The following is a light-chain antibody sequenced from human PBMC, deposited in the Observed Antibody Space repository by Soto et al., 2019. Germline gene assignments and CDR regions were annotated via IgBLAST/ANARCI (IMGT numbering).Light chain of an antibody. J-gene: IGKJ1*01. Sequence: DIKMTQSPSTLSASVGDRVTITCRASQSISNWLAWYQQKPGKAPKLLIYDASSLESGVPSRFSGSGYGTEFTLTIRSLQPDDFATYYCQQYNSYPRTFGQGTKVEVK. CDR2: DAS. CDR1: QSISNW. CDR3: QQYNSYPRT. V-gene: IGKV1-5*01.